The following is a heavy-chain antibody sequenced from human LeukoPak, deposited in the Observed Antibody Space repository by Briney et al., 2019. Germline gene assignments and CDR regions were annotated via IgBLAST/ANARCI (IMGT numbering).Heavy chain of an antibody. CDR1: GFTFSSYA. D-gene: IGHD6-19*01. J-gene: IGHJ4*02. V-gene: IGHV3-23*01. CDR2: ISGSGGST. CDR3: AKDSLIAEAGTGDY. Sequence: GGSLRLSCAASGFTFSSYAMSWVRQAPGKGLEWVSAISGSGGSTYYADSVKGRFTISRDNSKNTLYLQMNSLRAEDTAVYYCAKDSLIAEAGTGDYWGQGTLVTVSS.